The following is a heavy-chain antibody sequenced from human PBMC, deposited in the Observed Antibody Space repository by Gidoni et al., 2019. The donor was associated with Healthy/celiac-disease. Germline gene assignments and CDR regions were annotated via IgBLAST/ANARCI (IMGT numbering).Heavy chain of an antibody. D-gene: IGHD2-15*01. V-gene: IGHV3-49*04. Sequence: EVQLVESGGGLVQPGRSLRLSCTASGFTFGDYAMSWVRQAPGKGLEWVGFIRSKAYGGTTEYAASVKGRFTISRDDSKSIAYLQMNSLKTEDTAVYYCTRDSIDIVLDYWGQGTLVTVSS. CDR2: IRSKAYGGTT. J-gene: IGHJ4*02. CDR1: GFTFGDYA. CDR3: TRDSIDIVLDY.